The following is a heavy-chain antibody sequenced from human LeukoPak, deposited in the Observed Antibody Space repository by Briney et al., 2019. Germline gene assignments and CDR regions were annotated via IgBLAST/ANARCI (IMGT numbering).Heavy chain of an antibody. CDR2: IYSDGDT. D-gene: IGHD3-3*02. Sequence: PGGSLRLSCAASGFTVSSSYMSWVRQAPGKGLECVSAIYSDGDTYYADSVKGRFTVSRHNSKNTLYLDMSSLSAEDTAVYYCARGSAGVDISGRVDYGMDVWGQGTTVTVSS. CDR3: ARGSAGVDISGRVDYGMDV. V-gene: IGHV3-53*04. CDR1: GFTVSSSY. J-gene: IGHJ6*02.